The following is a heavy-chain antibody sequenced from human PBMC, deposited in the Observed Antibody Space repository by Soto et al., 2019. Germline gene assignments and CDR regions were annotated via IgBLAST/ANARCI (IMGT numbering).Heavy chain of an antibody. J-gene: IGHJ6*02. CDR1: GGSITSSY. V-gene: IGHV4-59*01. Sequence: SETLSLTCTVSGGSITSSYWSWIRRPPGKGLEWIAYIYDTGISGYTPSTSYNPSLKSRVTMSVDTSKSQFSLKLTSVTAADTAVYYCARGEDPFFYYGLDVWGQGITVTVSS. CDR3: ARGEDPFFYYGLDV. CDR2: IYDTGISGYTPST.